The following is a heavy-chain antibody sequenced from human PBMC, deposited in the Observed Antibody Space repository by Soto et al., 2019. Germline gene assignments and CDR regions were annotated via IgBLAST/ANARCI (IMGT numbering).Heavy chain of an antibody. D-gene: IGHD3-22*01. CDR3: ARDAYYYDSSGYSNAYYYYGMDV. V-gene: IGHV1-69*01. CDR1: GGTFSSYA. CDR2: IIPIFGTA. J-gene: IGHJ6*02. Sequence: QVQLVQSGAEVKKPGSSVKVSCKASGGTFSSYAISWVRQAPGHVLEWMGGIIPIFGTANYAQKFQGRVTITADESTSTAYMELSSLRSEDTAVYYCARDAYYYDSSGYSNAYYYYGMDVWGQGTTVTVSS.